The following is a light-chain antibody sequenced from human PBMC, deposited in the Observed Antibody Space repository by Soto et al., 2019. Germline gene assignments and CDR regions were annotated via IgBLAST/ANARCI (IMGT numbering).Light chain of an antibody. CDR1: QSISSY. Sequence: DIQMTQSPSSLSASVGDRVTITCRASQSISSYLNWYQQKPGKAPKLLIYAASRLQSGVPSRFSGSGSGTEFTRTISSLQAEDFATYYCQQSYSTPYTFGQGTKLEIK. CDR3: QQSYSTPYT. V-gene: IGKV1-39*01. CDR2: AAS. J-gene: IGKJ2*01.